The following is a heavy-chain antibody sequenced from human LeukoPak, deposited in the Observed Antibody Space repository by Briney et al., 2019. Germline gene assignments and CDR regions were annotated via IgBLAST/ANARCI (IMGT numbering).Heavy chain of an antibody. D-gene: IGHD3-16*01. CDR1: GFTFYTSW. J-gene: IGHJ3*02. Sequence: GGSLRLSCAASGFTFYTSWMTWVRQAPGQGLEWVAKIKQDGTETYYVDSVKGRFTISRDNTKNSLYLQMNSLRAEDTAVYYCARDGGGWQLNHAFDIWGQGKMVTVSS. V-gene: IGHV3-7*01. CDR3: ARDGGGWQLNHAFDI. CDR2: IKQDGTET.